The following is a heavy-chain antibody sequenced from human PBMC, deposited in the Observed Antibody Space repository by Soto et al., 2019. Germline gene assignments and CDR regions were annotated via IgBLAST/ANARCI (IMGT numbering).Heavy chain of an antibody. J-gene: IGHJ4*02. CDR1: GGSISSGGSY. CDR2: IYYSGST. Sequence: SETLSLTCTVSGGSISSGGSYWSWIRQHPGKGLEWIGYIYYSGSTYYNPSLRSRVTISVDTSKNQFSLKLSSVTAADMAVYYCAKTARADYGDYYFDYWGQGTLVTVSS. V-gene: IGHV4-31*03. D-gene: IGHD4-17*01. CDR3: AKTARADYGDYYFDY.